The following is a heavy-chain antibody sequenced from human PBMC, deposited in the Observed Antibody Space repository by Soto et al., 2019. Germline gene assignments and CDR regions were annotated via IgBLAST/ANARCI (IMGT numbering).Heavy chain of an antibody. D-gene: IGHD5-12*01. CDR2: IIPIFGTA. CDR1: GGTFSSYA. J-gene: IGHJ6*02. V-gene: IGHV1-69*01. CDR3: AREEMATIRGYYYGMDV. Sequence: QVQLVQSGAEVKKPGSSVKVSCKASGGTFSSYAISWVRQAPGQGLEWMGGIIPIFGTANYAQKFQGRVTITADESTSTAYMELSSLRSEDTAVYYCAREEMATIRGYYYGMDVWGQGTTVTVSS.